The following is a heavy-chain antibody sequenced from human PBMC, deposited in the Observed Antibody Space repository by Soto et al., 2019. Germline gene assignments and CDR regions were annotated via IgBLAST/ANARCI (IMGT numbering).Heavy chain of an antibody. V-gene: IGHV1-69*01. CDR3: ARDLDFGNYFHSAY. CDR1: GGTFDTYA. CDR2: IIPMFGTP. J-gene: IGHJ4*02. D-gene: IGHD1-26*01. Sequence: QVQLVQSGAEVRKPGSSVKVSCKASGGTFDTYAVSWVRQAPGQGLEWMGGIIPMFGTPYYGQRLQGRVTISADESTGTAYMELSSLRSEDTAVYYCARDLDFGNYFHSAYWGQGTLVTVSS.